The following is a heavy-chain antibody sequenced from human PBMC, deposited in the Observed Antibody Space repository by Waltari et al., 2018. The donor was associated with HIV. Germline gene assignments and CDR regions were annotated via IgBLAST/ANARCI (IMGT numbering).Heavy chain of an antibody. CDR3: AKSAIVATTNWYFDL. CDR1: GFIFGSYA. J-gene: IGHJ2*01. Sequence: EVQLVESGGGLVQPGGSLRLSCADSGFIFGSYAMNWVRRAPGKGLEWVSGISGSGGSTYYADSVKGRFTISRDNSKNTLYLQMNSLRAEDTAVYHCAKSAIVATTNWYFDLWGRGTLVTVSS. V-gene: IGHV3-23*04. D-gene: IGHD5-12*01. CDR2: ISGSGGST.